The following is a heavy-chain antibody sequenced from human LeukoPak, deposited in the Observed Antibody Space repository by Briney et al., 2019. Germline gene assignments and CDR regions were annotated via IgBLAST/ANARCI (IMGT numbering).Heavy chain of an antibody. CDR2: ISGSGGST. CDR1: GFTFSSYA. CDR3: ARDFRTYYYDSSGYYVDY. Sequence: GGSLRLSCAASGFTFSSYAMSWVRQAPGKGLEWVSAISGSGGSTYYADSVKGRFTISRDNSKNTLYLQMNSLRAEDTAVYYCARDFRTYYYDSSGYYVDYWGQGTLVTVSS. J-gene: IGHJ4*02. D-gene: IGHD3-22*01. V-gene: IGHV3-23*01.